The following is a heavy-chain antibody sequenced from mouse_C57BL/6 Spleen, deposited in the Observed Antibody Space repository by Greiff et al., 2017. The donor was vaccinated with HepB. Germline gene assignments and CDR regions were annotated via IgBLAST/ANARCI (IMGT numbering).Heavy chain of an antibody. D-gene: IGHD2-4*01. CDR2: IDPANGNT. V-gene: IGHV14-3*01. J-gene: IGHJ2*01. Sequence: VQLQQSVAELVRPGASVKLSCTASGFNIKNTYMHWVKQRPEQGLEWIGRIDPANGNTKYAPKFQGKATITADTSSNTAYLQLSSLTSEDTAIYYCGIYYDYDGYYIDYWGQGTTLTVSS. CDR1: GFNIKNTY. CDR3: GIYYDYDGYYIDY.